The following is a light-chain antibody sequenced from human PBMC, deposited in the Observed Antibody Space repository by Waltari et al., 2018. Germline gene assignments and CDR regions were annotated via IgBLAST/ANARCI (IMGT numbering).Light chain of an antibody. CDR2: STS. V-gene: IGKV3-11*01. CDR3: QQRSNWPRT. Sequence: EIVLTQSPATLSLFPGERAPLPCRASQSVSSHLAWYQHKPCQAPRLLSHSTSNRATGIPTRFSGSGSGTDFALTISSREPEDFAVYYCQQRSNWPRTFRQGTKVDMK. J-gene: IGKJ1*01. CDR1: QSVSSH.